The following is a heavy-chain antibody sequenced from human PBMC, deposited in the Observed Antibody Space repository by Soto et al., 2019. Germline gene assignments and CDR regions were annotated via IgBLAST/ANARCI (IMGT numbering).Heavy chain of an antibody. CDR1: GFTFSSYA. CDR3: AKAGFSSGWSPSYFDY. Sequence: ESGGGLVQPGRSLRLSCAASGFTFSSYAMNWVRQAPGKGLEWVSAMSGTGGSTYYADSVKGRFTISRDNSKNTLDLQMNSLRVEDTAVFYCAKAGFSSGWSPSYFDYWGQGTLVTVSS. CDR2: MSGTGGST. D-gene: IGHD6-19*01. V-gene: IGHV3-23*01. J-gene: IGHJ4*02.